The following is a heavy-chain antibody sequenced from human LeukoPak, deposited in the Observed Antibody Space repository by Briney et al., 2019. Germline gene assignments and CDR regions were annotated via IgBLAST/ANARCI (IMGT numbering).Heavy chain of an antibody. J-gene: IGHJ4*02. CDR3: AKDPGKFWSGHDY. D-gene: IGHD3-3*01. Sequence: GGSLRLSCAASGFTLSSYGMHWVRQAPGKGLEWVAVISYDGSNKYYADSVKGRFTISRDNSKNTLYLQMSSLRGEDTAVYYCAKDPGKFWSGHDYWGQGTLVTVSS. CDR1: GFTLSSYG. CDR2: ISYDGSNK. V-gene: IGHV3-30*18.